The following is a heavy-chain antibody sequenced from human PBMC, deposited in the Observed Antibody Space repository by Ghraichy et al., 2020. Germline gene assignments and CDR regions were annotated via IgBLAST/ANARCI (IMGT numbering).Heavy chain of an antibody. D-gene: IGHD4-17*01. CDR2: INAGNGNT. V-gene: IGHV1-3*01. CDR3: ARDVGGDYGDYGPFDY. CDR1: GYTFTSYS. J-gene: IGHJ4*02. Sequence: ASVKVSCKASGYTFTSYSMHWVRQAPGQRLEWMGWINAGNGNTKYSQKFQGRVTITRDTSASTAYMELSSLRSEDTAVYYCARDVGGDYGDYGPFDYWGQRTLVTVSS.